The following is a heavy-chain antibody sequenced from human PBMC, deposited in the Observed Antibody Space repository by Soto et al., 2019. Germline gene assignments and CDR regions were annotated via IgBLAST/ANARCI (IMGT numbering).Heavy chain of an antibody. CDR2: IWYDGSNK. J-gene: IGHJ4*02. V-gene: IGHV3-33*01. Sequence: GGSLRLSCAASGFTFSSYGMHWVRQAPGKGLEWVAVIWYDGSNKYYADSVKGRFTISRDNSKNTLYLQMNSLRAEDTAVYYCARAGEQWLFYYWGQGTLVTVSS. CDR3: ARAGEQWLFYY. D-gene: IGHD6-19*01. CDR1: GFTFSSYG.